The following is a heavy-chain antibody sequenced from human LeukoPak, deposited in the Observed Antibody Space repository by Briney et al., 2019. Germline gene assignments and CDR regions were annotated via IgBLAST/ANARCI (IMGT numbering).Heavy chain of an antibody. V-gene: IGHV1-2*02. D-gene: IGHD3-22*01. Sequence: ASVKVSCKASGYTVTYFYIHWMRQAPGQGLEWMGWINPNSGGTNFAQQFQGRVTMTRDTSTSTAYMELSSLTSDDTAVYYCARDLKTRYYYDSSASYSLDAFDIWGQGTVVTVSS. CDR3: ARDLKTRYYYDSSASYSLDAFDI. J-gene: IGHJ3*02. CDR2: INPNSGGT. CDR1: GYTVTYFY.